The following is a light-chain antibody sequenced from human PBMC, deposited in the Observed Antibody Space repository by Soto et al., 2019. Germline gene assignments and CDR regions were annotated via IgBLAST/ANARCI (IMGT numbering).Light chain of an antibody. Sequence: EIVLTQSPATLSLSPGERATLSCRASQSVTTYLAWYQHRPGQAPRLLIYDASNRATGIPARFSGSGSGTDFTLTISSLEPEDFAVYYCQQLSNWPPTFGQGTRLEIK. CDR2: DAS. J-gene: IGKJ5*01. V-gene: IGKV3-11*01. CDR3: QQLSNWPPT. CDR1: QSVTTY.